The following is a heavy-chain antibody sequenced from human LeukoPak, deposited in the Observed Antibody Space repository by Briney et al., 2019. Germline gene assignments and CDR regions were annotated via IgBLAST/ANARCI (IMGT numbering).Heavy chain of an antibody. CDR1: RFTFSSYS. D-gene: IGHD3-22*01. Sequence: GGSLRLSCAASRFTFSSYSMNWVRQAPGKGLEWVSSISSSSSYIYYADSVKGRFTISRDNAKNSLYLQMNSLRAEDTAVYYCARDGLYYYDSSGYYSDYFDYWGQGTLVTVSS. J-gene: IGHJ4*02. V-gene: IGHV3-21*01. CDR3: ARDGLYYYDSSGYYSDYFDY. CDR2: ISSSSSYI.